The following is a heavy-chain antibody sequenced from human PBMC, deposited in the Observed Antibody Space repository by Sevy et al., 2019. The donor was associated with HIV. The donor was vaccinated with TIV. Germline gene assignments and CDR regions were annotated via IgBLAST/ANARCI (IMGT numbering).Heavy chain of an antibody. CDR1: GDSVSTSSAT. D-gene: IGHD1-7*01. Sequence: LSLTCAISGDSVSTSSATWNWFRQSPSRGLEWLGRTYYRSKWYSDYEVSVKGRVTINPDTSKNQFSLHLESVTPEDTAVYFCARGDELNSYYYGMDVWGQGTTVTVSS. V-gene: IGHV6-1*01. CDR3: ARGDELNSYYYGMDV. CDR2: TYYRSKWYS. J-gene: IGHJ6*02.